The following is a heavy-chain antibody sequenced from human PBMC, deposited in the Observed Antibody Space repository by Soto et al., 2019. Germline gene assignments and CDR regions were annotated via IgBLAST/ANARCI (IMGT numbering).Heavy chain of an antibody. D-gene: IGHD2-8*02. CDR2: IYSGGST. J-gene: IGHJ4*02. CDR1: GFTFSSNY. V-gene: IGHV3-53*04. CDR3: ARKGQHWYFDY. Sequence: GGSLRLSCAASGFTFSSNYMSWVRQAPGKGLEWVSVIYSGGSTYYSDSVKGRFTIYRHKSKNTLYIHMNSMRAEDTARYYCARKGQHWYFDYWGQGTLVTVSS.